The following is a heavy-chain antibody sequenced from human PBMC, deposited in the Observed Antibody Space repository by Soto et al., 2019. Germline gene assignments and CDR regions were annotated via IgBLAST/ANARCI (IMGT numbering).Heavy chain of an antibody. V-gene: IGHV1-69*06. CDR2: IIPIFGTA. Sequence: SVKVSCKASGGTFSSYSISWVRQAPGQGLEWMGGIIPIFGTANYAQKFQGRVTITADKSTSTAYMELSSLRSEDTAVYYCARVTMVRGVISGNWFDPWGQGTLVTVSS. D-gene: IGHD3-10*01. CDR1: GGTFSSYS. J-gene: IGHJ5*02. CDR3: ARVTMVRGVISGNWFDP.